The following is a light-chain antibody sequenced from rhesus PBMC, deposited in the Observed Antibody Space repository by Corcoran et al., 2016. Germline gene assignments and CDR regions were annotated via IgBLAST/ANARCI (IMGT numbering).Light chain of an antibody. CDR1: ENVNNY. CDR3: QHSYGTPRT. V-gene: IGKV1-74*01. Sequence: DIQMTQSPSSLSASVGDRVTITCRASENVNNYLHWYQQKQGKAPKFLIYKASTLQSGVPSRFSGSGSGTNFTLTISSLQPEDFATYYCQHSYGTPRTFGQGTKVEIK. J-gene: IGKJ1*01. CDR2: KAS.